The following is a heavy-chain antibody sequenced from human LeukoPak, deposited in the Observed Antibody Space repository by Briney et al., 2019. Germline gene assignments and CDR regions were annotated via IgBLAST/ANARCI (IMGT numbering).Heavy chain of an antibody. CDR1: GYIFSSYW. V-gene: IGHV5-51*01. Sequence: GESLKISCKGSGYIFSSYWIGWVRQMPGKGLEWMGIIYPGDSDTRYSPSFQGQVTISADKSISTAYLQWSSLKASDTAMYYCARRVAATTDYHYYYYMDVWGKGTTVTVSS. J-gene: IGHJ6*03. CDR2: IYPGDSDT. D-gene: IGHD6-19*01. CDR3: ARRVAATTDYHYYYYMDV.